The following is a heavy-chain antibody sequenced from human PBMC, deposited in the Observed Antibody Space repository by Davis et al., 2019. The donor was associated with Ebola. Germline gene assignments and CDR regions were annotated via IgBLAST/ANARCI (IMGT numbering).Heavy chain of an antibody. Sequence: ASVKVSCQASVYTFTSYAMHWVRQAPGQRLEWMGWINAGNGNTKYSQKFQGRVTITRDTSASTAYMELSSLRSEDTAVYYCARRYYGSGNYYAFDFWGQGTLVTVSS. V-gene: IGHV1-3*01. CDR1: VYTFTSYA. CDR2: INAGNGNT. CDR3: ARRYYGSGNYYAFDF. D-gene: IGHD3-10*01. J-gene: IGHJ4*02.